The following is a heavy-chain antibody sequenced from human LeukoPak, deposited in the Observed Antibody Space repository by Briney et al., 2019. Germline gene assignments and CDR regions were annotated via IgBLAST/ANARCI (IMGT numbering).Heavy chain of an antibody. Sequence: PGGSLRLSCAASGFTFSSYAMSWVRQAPGKGLEWVSAINGSGGSTYYADSVKGRFTISEDNSKNTLYLQMNSLSAEDTAVYYYANDEDSRGRFDRWGQGTLVTVSS. V-gene: IGHV3-23*01. CDR2: INGSGGST. D-gene: IGHD3-22*01. CDR1: GFTFSSYA. J-gene: IGHJ5*02. CDR3: ANDEDSRGRFDR.